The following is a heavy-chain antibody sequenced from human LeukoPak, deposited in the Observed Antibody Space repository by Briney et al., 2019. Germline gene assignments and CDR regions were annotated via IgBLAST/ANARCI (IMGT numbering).Heavy chain of an antibody. CDR2: MFHSGSA. CDR3: ATSLGFFPRFVP. Sequence: SATLSLTCTVSGGSISGYYWSWFRQTPGKGLEWIGYMFHSGSAKYNPSLESRVTISVDTSNNQFSLILRSVTSADTAVYYCATSLGFFPRFVPWGQGILVTVSS. D-gene: IGHD2/OR15-2a*01. V-gene: IGHV4-59*01. CDR1: GGSISGYY. J-gene: IGHJ5*02.